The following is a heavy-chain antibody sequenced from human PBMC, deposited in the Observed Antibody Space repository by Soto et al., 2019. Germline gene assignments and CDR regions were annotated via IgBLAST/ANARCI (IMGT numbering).Heavy chain of an antibody. D-gene: IGHD3-16*02. CDR1: GFTFSSYS. Sequence: EVQLVESGGGLVQPGGSLRLSCAASGFTFSSYSMNWVRQAPGKGLEWVSYISSSSSTIYYADSVKGRFTISRDNAKNSLYLQMNSLRAEYTAVYYRARTSLYDYIWGSDREIDYWGQGTLVTVSS. V-gene: IGHV3-48*01. J-gene: IGHJ4*02. CDR3: ARTSLYDYIWGSDREIDY. CDR2: ISSSSSTI.